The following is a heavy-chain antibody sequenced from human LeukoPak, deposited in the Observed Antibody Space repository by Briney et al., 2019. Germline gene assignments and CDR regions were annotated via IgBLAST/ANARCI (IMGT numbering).Heavy chain of an antibody. J-gene: IGHJ3*02. Sequence: ASVKVSCKASGGTFSSYAISWVRQAPGQGLEWMGGIIPIFGTANYAQKFQGRVTITADESTSTAYMELSSLRSEDTAVYYCARYYYDSSGYYEADAFDIWGQGTMVTVSS. CDR3: ARYYYDSSGYYEADAFDI. V-gene: IGHV1-69*13. CDR2: IIPIFGTA. CDR1: GGTFSSYA. D-gene: IGHD3-22*01.